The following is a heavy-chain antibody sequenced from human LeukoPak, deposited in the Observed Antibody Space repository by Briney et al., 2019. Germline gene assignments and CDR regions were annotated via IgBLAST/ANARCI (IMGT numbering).Heavy chain of an antibody. CDR1: GFTVSSNY. Sequence: GGSLRLSCAASGFTVSSNYMSWVRQAPGKGLEWVSVIYSGGSTYYADSVKGRFTISRDNSKNTLYLQMNSLRAEDTAVYYCARVEVADSSGWFDGYYYYYMDVWGKGTTVTVSS. V-gene: IGHV3-53*01. J-gene: IGHJ6*03. CDR2: IYSGGST. CDR3: ARVEVADSSGWFDGYYYYYMDV. D-gene: IGHD6-19*01.